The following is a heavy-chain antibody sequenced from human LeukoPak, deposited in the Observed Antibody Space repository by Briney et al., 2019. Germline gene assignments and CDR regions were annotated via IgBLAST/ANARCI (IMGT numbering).Heavy chain of an antibody. D-gene: IGHD5-18*01. J-gene: IGHJ6*03. CDR1: GYTFTSYA. CDR2: INTNTGNP. Sequence: GASVKVSCKASGYTFTSYAINWVRQAPGQGLEWMGWINTNTGNPTYAQGFTGRFVFSLDTSVSTAYLQISSLKAEDTAVYYCARDGYSYGYYYYYYMDVWGKGTTVTVSS. CDR3: ARDGYSYGYYYYYYMDV. V-gene: IGHV7-4-1*02.